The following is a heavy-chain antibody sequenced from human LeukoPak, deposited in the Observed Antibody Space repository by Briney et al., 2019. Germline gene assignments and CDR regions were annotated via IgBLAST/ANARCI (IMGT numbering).Heavy chain of an antibody. D-gene: IGHD6-13*01. CDR3: ARRNSNFDY. V-gene: IGHV4-59*08. J-gene: IGHJ4*02. CDR1: GGSISSYY. Sequence: SETLSLTCTVSGGSISSYYWSWIRQPPGKGLEWIGYIYYSGSTNYNPSLKSRVTISVDTSKNQFSLKLSSVTAADTAVYYCARRNSNFDYWGQGTLVTVSS. CDR2: IYYSGST.